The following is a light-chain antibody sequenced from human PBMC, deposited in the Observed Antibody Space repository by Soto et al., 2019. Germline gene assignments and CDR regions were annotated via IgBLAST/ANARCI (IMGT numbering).Light chain of an antibody. CDR1: SSNVGNNY. J-gene: IGLJ2*01. Sequence: QSVLTQPPSVSAAPGQKVTISFSGSSSNVGNNYVSWYQQFPGTAPKLLIYDNSKLPSGIPDRFSGSKSGTSATLGITGLQTGDEADYYCGTWDSSLRAVVLGGGTKLTVL. V-gene: IGLV1-51*01. CDR2: DNS. CDR3: GTWDSSLRAVV.